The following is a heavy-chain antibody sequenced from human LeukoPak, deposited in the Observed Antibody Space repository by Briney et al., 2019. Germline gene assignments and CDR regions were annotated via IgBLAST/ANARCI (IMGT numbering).Heavy chain of an antibody. CDR3: ARDGYNSHFDY. J-gene: IGHJ4*02. CDR2: ISRSGSTI. D-gene: IGHD5-24*01. V-gene: IGHV3-11*04. Sequence: GGSLRLSCAASGFTFSDYYMSWIRQAPGKGLEWVSYISRSGSTIYYADSVKGRFTISRDNAKNSLYLQMNSLRAEDTAVYYSARDGYNSHFDYWGQGTLVTVSS. CDR1: GFTFSDYY.